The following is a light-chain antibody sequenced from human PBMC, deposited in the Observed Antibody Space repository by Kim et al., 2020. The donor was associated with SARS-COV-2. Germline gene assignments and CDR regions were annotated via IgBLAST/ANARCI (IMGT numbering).Light chain of an antibody. CDR3: AAWDDSLSGHYV. CDR2: RNN. J-gene: IGLJ1*01. V-gene: IGLV1-47*01. CDR1: SSKIGSNY. Sequence: RVTIPCSGSSSKIGSNYVYWYQQLPGTAPKPLIYRNNQRPSAVPDRSSGSKSGTSASLAISGLRSEDEADYYCAAWDDSLSGHYVFGTGTKVTVL.